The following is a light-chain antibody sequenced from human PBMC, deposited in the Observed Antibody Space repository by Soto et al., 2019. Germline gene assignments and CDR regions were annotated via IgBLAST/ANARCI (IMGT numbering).Light chain of an antibody. Sequence: IVMTQSPASLSVSPWERATLSCRASQSIRTNLAWYQQRPGQAPRLLIFGASFRATGIPVRFSGSGSGTEFTLTISSLQSEDFAVYYCQQYNEWPPMYTFGQGTKVDIK. CDR1: QSIRTN. J-gene: IGKJ2*01. V-gene: IGKV3-15*01. CDR3: QQYNEWPPMYT. CDR2: GAS.